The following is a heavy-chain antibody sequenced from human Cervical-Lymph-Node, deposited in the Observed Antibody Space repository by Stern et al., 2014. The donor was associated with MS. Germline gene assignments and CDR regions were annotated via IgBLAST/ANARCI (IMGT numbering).Heavy chain of an antibody. J-gene: IGHJ4*02. V-gene: IGHV1-69*06. CDR3: AGPRYNF. CDR1: GGTFLNYA. D-gene: IGHD3-9*01. CDR2: IDPIFGTT. Sequence: QVQLVQSGAGVKKPGSSGKVSCKASGGTFLNYAISWVRQAPGQGLEWMGDIDPIFGTTNHAQKFQGRVTITADKSTSTAYMEVSSLRSEDTAMYYCAGPRYNFWGQGTLVVVSS.